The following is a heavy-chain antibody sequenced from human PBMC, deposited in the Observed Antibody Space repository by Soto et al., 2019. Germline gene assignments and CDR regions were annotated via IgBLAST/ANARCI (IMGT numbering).Heavy chain of an antibody. J-gene: IGHJ4*02. V-gene: IGHV4-34*01. CDR3: ARGNTYYDILTGYSARTQQYYFDD. D-gene: IGHD3-9*01. CDR2: INHGGST. CDR1: GGSFSGYY. Sequence: SETLSLTCAVYGGSFSGYYWSWIRQPPGKGLEWIGEINHGGSTNYNPSLKSRVTISVDTSKNQFSLKLSSVTAADTAVYYCARGNTYYDILTGYSARTQQYYFDDWGQGTRVTVSS.